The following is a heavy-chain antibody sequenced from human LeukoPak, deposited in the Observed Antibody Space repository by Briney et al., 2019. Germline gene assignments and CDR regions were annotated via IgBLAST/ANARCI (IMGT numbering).Heavy chain of an antibody. CDR2: IIPIFGTA. Sequence: SVKVSFKASGGTFSSYAISWVRQAPGQGLEWMGGIIPIFGTANYAQKFQGRVTITADESTSTAYMELSRVRSEDTAVYYCARSCGGSCYSRDSSGWFHDAFDIWGQGTMVTVSS. CDR3: ARSCGGSCYSRDSSGWFHDAFDI. V-gene: IGHV1-69*13. CDR1: GGTFSSYA. D-gene: IGHD2-15*01. J-gene: IGHJ3*02.